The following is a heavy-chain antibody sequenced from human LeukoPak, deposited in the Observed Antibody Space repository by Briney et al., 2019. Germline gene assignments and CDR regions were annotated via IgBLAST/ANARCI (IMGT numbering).Heavy chain of an antibody. J-gene: IGHJ4*02. CDR3: ARGGVLKSVDY. V-gene: IGHV4-39*07. D-gene: IGHD3-16*01. CDR2: IYYSGST. Sequence: SETLSLTCTVSGGSISSSSYYWGWIRQPPGKGLEWIGSIYYSGSTYYNPSLKSRVTISVDTSKNQFSLRLSSVTAADTAVHYCARGGVLKSVDYWGQGTLVAVSS. CDR1: GGSISSSSYY.